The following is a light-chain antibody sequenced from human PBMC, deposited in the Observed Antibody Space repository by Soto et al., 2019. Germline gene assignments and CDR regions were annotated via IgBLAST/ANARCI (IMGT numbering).Light chain of an antibody. CDR3: TSYTSGSPYV. CDR2: EVT. CDR1: SSDVGGYNY. J-gene: IGLJ1*01. Sequence: QSVLTQPASVSASPGQSITISCTGTSSDVGGYNYVSWYQQHPGKAPKLIIYEVTIRPSGVSNRFSGSKSGNTASLIISGLQAEDEADYYCTSYTSGSPYVFGSGTKLTVL. V-gene: IGLV2-14*01.